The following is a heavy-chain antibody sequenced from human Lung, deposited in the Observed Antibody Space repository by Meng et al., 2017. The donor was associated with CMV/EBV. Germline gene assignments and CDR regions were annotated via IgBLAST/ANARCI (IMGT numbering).Heavy chain of an antibody. D-gene: IGHD2-2*01. V-gene: IGHV1-2*02. CDR3: ARAYCSSHRCWGYYYGMDV. J-gene: IGHJ6*02. CDR2: INPGIGGT. CDR1: GYAFTDYY. Sequence: ASVXVSXKASGYAFTDYYIHWVRQAPGQGLEWMGWINPGIGGTNFAQKFEGRVTVTRDTSISTAYMELSRLRSDDTAIYYCARAYCSSHRCWGYYYGMDVWXQGTTVTVSS.